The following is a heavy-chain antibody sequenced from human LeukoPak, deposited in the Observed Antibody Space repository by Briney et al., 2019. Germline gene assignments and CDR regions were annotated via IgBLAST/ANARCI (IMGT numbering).Heavy chain of an antibody. CDR1: GDSVSSNSAA. J-gene: IGHJ4*02. CDR3: ARERLYDSRGYYSPTFDY. V-gene: IGHV6-1*01. D-gene: IGHD3-22*01. CDR2: TYYRSKWYS. Sequence: SQTLSLTCAISGDSVSSNSAAWNWIRQSPSRGLEWLGRTYYRSKWYSEYAVSVKSRITINPDTSKNQFSLQLNSVTPEDTAVYYCARERLYDSRGYYSPTFDYWGQGTLVTVSS.